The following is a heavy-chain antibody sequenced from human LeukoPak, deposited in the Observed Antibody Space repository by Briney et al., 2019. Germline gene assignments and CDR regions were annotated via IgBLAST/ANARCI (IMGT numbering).Heavy chain of an antibody. CDR1: GFTFSSYS. CDR3: ARDAEMYYYDSSVSDY. CDR2: ISSSSSTI. Sequence: GGSLRLSCAASGFTFSSYSMNWVRQAPGKGLEWVSYISSSSSTIYYADSVKGRFTISRDNAKNSLYLQMNSLRDEDTAVYYCARDAEMYYYDSSVSDYWGQGTLVTVSS. D-gene: IGHD3-22*01. J-gene: IGHJ4*02. V-gene: IGHV3-48*02.